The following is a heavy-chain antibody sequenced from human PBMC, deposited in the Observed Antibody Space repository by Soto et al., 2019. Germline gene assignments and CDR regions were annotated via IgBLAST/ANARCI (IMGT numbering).Heavy chain of an antibody. CDR3: AIGIAAAGPKLDY. V-gene: IGHV3-48*01. CDR1: GFTFSSYS. CDR2: ISSATTTI. J-gene: IGHJ4*02. Sequence: EVQLVESGGGLVQPGGSLRLSCAASGFTFSSYSMNWVRQAPGKGLEWVSYISSATTTIYYADSVKGRFTISRDNAKNSLYLQMNILRADDTAVYYCAIGIAAAGPKLDYWGQGTQVTVSS. D-gene: IGHD6-13*01.